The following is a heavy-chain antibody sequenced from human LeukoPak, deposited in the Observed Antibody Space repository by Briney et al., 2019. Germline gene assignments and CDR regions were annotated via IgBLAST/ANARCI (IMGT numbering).Heavy chain of an antibody. CDR1: GDSINSSNYY. D-gene: IGHD1-1*01. CDR2: IYYSGST. V-gene: IGHV4-39*01. J-gene: IGHJ5*01. Sequence: SETLSLTCTVSGDSINSSNYYWAWIRQSPGTGLEWIGSIYYSGSTYYSPSLKSRVSISVDSSRNQFSLKLTSVTAADTALYFCVRHGGLVFVVQAFDPWSRGTLVTVSS. CDR3: VRHGGLVFVVQAFDP.